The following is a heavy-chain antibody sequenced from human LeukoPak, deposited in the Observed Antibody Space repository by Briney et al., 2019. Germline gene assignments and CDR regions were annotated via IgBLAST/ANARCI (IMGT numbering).Heavy chain of an antibody. J-gene: IGHJ5*02. D-gene: IGHD2-15*01. V-gene: IGHV3-74*03. CDR3: ARRVDATRWFDP. CDR2: IKSDGTST. Sequence: GGSLRLSCAASGFTFTNYFMHWVRQAPGKGLVWVSRIKSDGTSTMYADSVKGRFTISRDNAKNTLYLQMNSLRDEDTAVYYCARRVDATRWFDPWGQGSLVTVSS. CDR1: GFTFTNYF.